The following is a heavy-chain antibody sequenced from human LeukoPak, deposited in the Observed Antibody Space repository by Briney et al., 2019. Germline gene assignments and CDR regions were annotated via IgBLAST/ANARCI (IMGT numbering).Heavy chain of an antibody. V-gene: IGHV3-11*03. CDR3: ARHSTMASGPFDI. CDR2: ISSGSSYT. J-gene: IGHJ3*02. CDR1: GFTFSDYY. D-gene: IGHD5-24*01. Sequence: PGGSLRLSCAASGFTFSDYYMTWIRQAPGKGLEWVSYISSGSSYTNYADSVKGRFTISRDNSKNTLYLQMHSLRAEDTAVYYCARHSTMASGPFDIWGQGTMVTVSS.